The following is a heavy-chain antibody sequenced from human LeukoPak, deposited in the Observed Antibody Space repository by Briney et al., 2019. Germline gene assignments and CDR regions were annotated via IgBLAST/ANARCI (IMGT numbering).Heavy chain of an antibody. D-gene: IGHD3-10*01. J-gene: IGHJ3*02. CDR1: GFTFSSYE. CDR3: ARGILWFGELYAFDI. CDR2: ISSSGSTI. V-gene: IGHV3-48*03. Sequence: GGSLRLSCAASGFTFSSYEMNWVRQAPGKGLEWVSYISSSGSTIYYADSVKGRFTISRDNAKNSLYLQMNSLRAEDTAVYYCARGILWFGELYAFDIWGQGTMVTVSS.